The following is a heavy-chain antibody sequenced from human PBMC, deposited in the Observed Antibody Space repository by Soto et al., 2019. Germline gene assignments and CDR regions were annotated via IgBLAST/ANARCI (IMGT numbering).Heavy chain of an antibody. CDR3: ARDDVLIDY. CDR2: INGDGSST. J-gene: IGHJ4*02. D-gene: IGHD3-9*01. CDR1: GFTFTTYW. V-gene: IGHV3-74*03. Sequence: EVQLVESGGGLXQPGGXLRXSCAASGFTFTTYWMHWVRQAPGKGLVWVSRINGDGSSTTYADSVKGRFTISRDNAKNTLYLQMNSLRAEDTAVYYCARDDVLIDYWGQGTLVTVSS.